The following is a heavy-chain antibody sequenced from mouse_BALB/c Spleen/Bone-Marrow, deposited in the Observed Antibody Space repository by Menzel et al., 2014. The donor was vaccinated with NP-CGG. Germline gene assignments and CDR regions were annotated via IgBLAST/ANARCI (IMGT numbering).Heavy chain of an antibody. V-gene: IGHV1-7*01. CDR1: GYTFTSYW. CDR2: ITPSTGYI. CDR3: ARPRFAY. J-gene: IGHJ3*01. Sequence: SGAELAKPGASVKMSCKASGYTFTSYWMHWINQRPGQGLEWIGYITPSTGYIEYNQKFKDKATLTADKSSSTAYMQLSSLTSEDSAVYYCARPRFAYWGQGTLVTVSA.